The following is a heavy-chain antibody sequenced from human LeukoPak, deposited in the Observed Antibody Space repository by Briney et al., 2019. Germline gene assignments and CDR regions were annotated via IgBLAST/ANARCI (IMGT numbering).Heavy chain of an antibody. V-gene: IGHV4-34*01. J-gene: IGHJ4*02. CDR1: GGSFSGYY. CDR3: ARHYYGSGSYYPTGYDY. D-gene: IGHD3-10*01. CDR2: INHSGST. Sequence: SSETLSLTCAVYGGSFSGYYWSWIRQPPGKGLEWIGEINHSGSTNYNPSLKSRVTISVDTSKNQFSLKLSSVTAADTAVYYCARHYYGSGSYYPTGYDYWGQGTLVTVSS.